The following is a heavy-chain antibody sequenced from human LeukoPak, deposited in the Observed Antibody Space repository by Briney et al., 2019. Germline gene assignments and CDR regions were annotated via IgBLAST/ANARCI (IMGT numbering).Heavy chain of an antibody. CDR1: GFTFSSYG. CDR2: ITSRGIT. V-gene: IGHV3-23*01. J-gene: IGHJ1*01. CDR3: VKDSDWGRYDD. Sequence: GGSLRLSCAASGFTFSSYGMHWVRQAPGKGLEWVAGITSRGITFYALSVKDRFTISRDNSKNNVYLQMNSLSDEDRAIYYCVKDSDWGRYDDWGQGTVVTVSS. D-gene: IGHD3-16*01.